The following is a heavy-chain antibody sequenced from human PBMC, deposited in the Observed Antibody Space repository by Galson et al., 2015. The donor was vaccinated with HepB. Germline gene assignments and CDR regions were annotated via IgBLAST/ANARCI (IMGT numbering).Heavy chain of an antibody. CDR3: ARGIKGSSWYEVVYFDY. D-gene: IGHD6-13*01. V-gene: IGHV4-34*01. J-gene: IGHJ4*02. CDR2: IDHSGST. Sequence: ETLSLTCAVYGGSFSGYYWSWIRQPPGKGLEWIGEIDHSGSTNYNPSLKSRVTISVDTSKNQFSLKLSSVTAADTAVYYCARGIKGSSWYEVVYFDYWGQGTLVTVSS. CDR1: GGSFSGYY.